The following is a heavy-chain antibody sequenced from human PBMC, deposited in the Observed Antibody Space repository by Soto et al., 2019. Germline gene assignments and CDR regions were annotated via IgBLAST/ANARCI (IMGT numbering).Heavy chain of an antibody. D-gene: IGHD7-27*01. CDR2: IYDGGTT. CDR1: GGSISSGGYS. Sequence: SETLSLTCAVSGGSISSGGYSWSWIRQPPGKGLEWIGHIYDGGTTYSSPSLKGRVTISADTSETQFSLKLNSVSAADTAVYYCARGPSGDKVDYWGQGILVTVSS. J-gene: IGHJ4*02. V-gene: IGHV4-30-2*05. CDR3: ARGPSGDKVDY.